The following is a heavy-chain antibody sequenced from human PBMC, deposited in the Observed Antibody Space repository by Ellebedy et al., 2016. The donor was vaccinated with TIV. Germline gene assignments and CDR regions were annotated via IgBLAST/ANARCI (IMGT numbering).Heavy chain of an antibody. J-gene: IGHJ5*02. CDR1: GGSISSSSYY. CDR3: TGYDFWSGSSP. CDR2: IYSNGKL. V-gene: IGHV4-39*01. D-gene: IGHD3-3*01. Sequence: SETLSLXCTVSGGSISSSSYYWGWIRQPPGKGLEWLGTIYSNGKLYYNPSLKSRVTISIDTSKSQFSLNLTSVTAADTAVYYCTGYDFWSGSSPWGQGSLVSVSS.